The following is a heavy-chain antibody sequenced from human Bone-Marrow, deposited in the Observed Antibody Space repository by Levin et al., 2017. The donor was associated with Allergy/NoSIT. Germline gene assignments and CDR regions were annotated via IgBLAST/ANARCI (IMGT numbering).Heavy chain of an antibody. CDR2: ISGSGGST. J-gene: IGHJ6*02. CDR1: GFTFSSYA. V-gene: IGHV3-23*01. D-gene: IGHD6-6*01. CDR3: AKHLIAARLNYYSGMDV. Sequence: GESLKISCAASGFTFSSYAMSWVRQAPGKGLEWVSAISGSGGSTYYADSVKGRFTISRDNSKNTLYLQMNSLRAEDTAVYYCAKHLIAARLNYYSGMDVWGQGTTVTVSS.